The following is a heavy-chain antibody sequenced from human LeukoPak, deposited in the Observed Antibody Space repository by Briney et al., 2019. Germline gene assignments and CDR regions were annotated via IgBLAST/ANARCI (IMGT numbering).Heavy chain of an antibody. CDR1: GYTFTNYG. CDR2: ISVYNGNT. D-gene: IGHD3-22*01. J-gene: IGHJ3*02. CDR3: VRDDSKGGAFDI. Sequence: ASVKVSCKASGYTFTNYGISWVRQAPGQGLEWMGWISVYNGNTNYARRVQGRVTMTTDTSTNTAYMGLRSLRSDDTAVYYCVRDDSKGGAFDIWGQGTMVTVSS. V-gene: IGHV1-18*01.